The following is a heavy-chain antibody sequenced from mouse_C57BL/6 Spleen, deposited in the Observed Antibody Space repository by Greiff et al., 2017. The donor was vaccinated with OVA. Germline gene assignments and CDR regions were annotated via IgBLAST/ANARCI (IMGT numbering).Heavy chain of an antibody. Sequence: QVHVKQSGAELVKPGASVKLSCKASGYTFTSYWMHWVKQRPGQGLEWIGMIHPNSGSTNYNEKFKSKATLTVDKSSSTAYMQLSSLTSEDSAVYYCATNYYGSSYEYFDVWGTGTTVTVSS. D-gene: IGHD1-1*01. V-gene: IGHV1-64*01. CDR2: IHPNSGST. J-gene: IGHJ1*03. CDR1: GYTFTSYW. CDR3: ATNYYGSSYEYFDV.